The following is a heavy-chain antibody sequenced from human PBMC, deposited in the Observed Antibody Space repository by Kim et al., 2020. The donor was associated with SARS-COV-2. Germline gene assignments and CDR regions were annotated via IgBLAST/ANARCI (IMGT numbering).Heavy chain of an antibody. D-gene: IGHD6-19*01. Sequence: GGSLRLSCAASGFTFSSYGMHWVRQAPGKGLEWVAVISYDGSNKNYADSVKGRFTISRDNSKNTLYLQMNSLRGEDTAVYYCAKEGGSGYSSGWAYFDYGMDVWGQGTTGTVSS. CDR2: ISYDGSNK. V-gene: IGHV3-30*18. CDR3: AKEGGSGYSSGWAYFDYGMDV. J-gene: IGHJ6*01. CDR1: GFTFSSYG.